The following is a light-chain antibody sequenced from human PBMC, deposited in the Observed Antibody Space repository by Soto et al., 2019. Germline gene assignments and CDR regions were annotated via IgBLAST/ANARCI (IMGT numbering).Light chain of an antibody. V-gene: IGKV3-20*01. Sequence: EVVLTQSPGTLSLSPGERATLSCRASQSVTSNYLAWYQQKPGRAPRLLIFGAFNRATGIPDRFSGSSSGTDFTLTINGLEPEDFAVYYCQQYDPSPLTFGGGTQVDIK. J-gene: IGKJ4*01. CDR1: QSVTSNY. CDR2: GAF. CDR3: QQYDPSPLT.